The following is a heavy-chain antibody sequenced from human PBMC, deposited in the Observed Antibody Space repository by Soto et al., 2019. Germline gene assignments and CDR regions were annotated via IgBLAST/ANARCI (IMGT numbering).Heavy chain of an antibody. V-gene: IGHV3-64*01. CDR3: AREGATLLDY. CDR1: GFTLSSYA. CDR2: ISSNGGST. J-gene: IGHJ4*02. Sequence: EVQLVESGGGLVQPGGSLRLSCAASGFTLSSYAVHWVRQAPGKGLEYVSAISSNGGSTYYANSVKGRFTISRDNSKNTLYLQMGSLRSEDMAVYYCAREGATLLDYWGQGTLVTVSS.